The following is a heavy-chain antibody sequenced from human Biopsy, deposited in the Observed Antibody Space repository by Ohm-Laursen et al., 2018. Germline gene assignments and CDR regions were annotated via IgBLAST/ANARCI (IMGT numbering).Heavy chain of an antibody. D-gene: IGHD6-13*01. CDR3: ARTPILIVSAGLVYRHRRHLQGMDV. CDR1: GFSLSARGMG. J-gene: IGHJ6*02. Sequence: TQTLTLTCSFSGFSLSARGMGVSWIRQAPGKALEWLARVDWDDYKDYSASLQTKLSISKDTSNDQMVLTVNNVDPADTATYYCARTPILIVSAGLVYRHRRHLQGMDVWGQGIAVTVS. V-gene: IGHV2-70*11. CDR2: VDWDDYK.